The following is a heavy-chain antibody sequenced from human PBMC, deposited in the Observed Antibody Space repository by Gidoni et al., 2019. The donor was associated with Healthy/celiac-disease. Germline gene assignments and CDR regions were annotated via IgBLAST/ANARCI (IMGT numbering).Heavy chain of an antibody. V-gene: IGHV3-23*01. D-gene: IGHD3-10*01. CDR2: SSGSSGSR. J-gene: IGHJ4*02. CDR3: AKAPRNYYGSGRFDY. Sequence: EVQLLESGGGLVQPGESLRLSCAASLFTCSSYSMSWGRQASGKGLEWFSASSGSSGSRYDADSVKGRFTISRDNSKNTLYLKMNSLRAEDTAVYYCAKAPRNYYGSGRFDYWGQGTLVTVSS. CDR1: LFTCSSYS.